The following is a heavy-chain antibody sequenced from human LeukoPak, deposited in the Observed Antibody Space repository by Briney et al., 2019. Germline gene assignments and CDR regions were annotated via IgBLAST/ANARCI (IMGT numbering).Heavy chain of an antibody. CDR1: GFTFSSYG. CDR3: ARETTVTTWTYYYYYYGMDV. V-gene: IGHV3-33*01. J-gene: IGHJ6*02. CDR2: IWYDGSNK. D-gene: IGHD4-17*01. Sequence: GGSLRLSCAASGFTFSSYGMHWVRQAPGKGLEWVAVIWYDGSNKYYADSVKGRFAISRDNSKNTLYLQMNSLRAEDTAVYYCARETTVTTWTYYYYYYGMDVWGQGTTVTVSS.